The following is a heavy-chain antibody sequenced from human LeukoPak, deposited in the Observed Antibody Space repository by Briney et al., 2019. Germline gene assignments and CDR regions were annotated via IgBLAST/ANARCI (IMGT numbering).Heavy chain of an antibody. D-gene: IGHD5-18*01. CDR1: GGTFSSYA. Sequence: ASVKVSCKASGGTFSSYAISWVRQAPGQGLEWMGGIIPIFGTANYAQKFQGRVTITTDESTSTAYMELSSLRSEDTAVYYCARATAMVSGIFHYWGQGTLVTVSS. V-gene: IGHV1-69*05. J-gene: IGHJ4*02. CDR2: IIPIFGTA. CDR3: ARATAMVSGIFHY.